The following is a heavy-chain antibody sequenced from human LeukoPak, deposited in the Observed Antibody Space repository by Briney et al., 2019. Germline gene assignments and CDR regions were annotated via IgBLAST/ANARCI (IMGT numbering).Heavy chain of an antibody. CDR1: GGSISSSSYY. D-gene: IGHD2/OR15-2a*01. V-gene: IGHV4-39*01. CDR2: IYYSGST. CDR3: ARLGPLLSLPFQWTTLSGYYFDY. J-gene: IGHJ4*02. Sequence: SSETLSLTCTVSGGSISSSSYYWGWIRQPPGKGLEWIGSIYYSGSTYYNPSLKSRVTISVDTSKNQFSLKLSSVTAADTAVYYCARLGPLLSLPFQWTTLSGYYFDYWGQGTLVTVSS.